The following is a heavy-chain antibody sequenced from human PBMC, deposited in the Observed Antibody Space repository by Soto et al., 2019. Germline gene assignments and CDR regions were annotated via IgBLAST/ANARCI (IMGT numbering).Heavy chain of an antibody. CDR2: ISHDGTDR. V-gene: IGHV3-30*18. D-gene: IGHD6-19*01. Sequence: QVELVESGGGVVQPGRSLRLSCEASGFTFSSYGMHWVRQAPGKGLEWVAAISHDGTDRYYANSVKGRFTISRDNSKNTLYLQMNSLRSEDTAIYYCPKRTAVAYQWFDPWGQGTLVTVSS. J-gene: IGHJ5*02. CDR1: GFTFSSYG. CDR3: PKRTAVAYQWFDP.